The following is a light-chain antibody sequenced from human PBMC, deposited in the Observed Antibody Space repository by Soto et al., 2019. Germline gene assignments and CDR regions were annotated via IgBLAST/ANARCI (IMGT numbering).Light chain of an antibody. CDR1: QTISRW. V-gene: IGKV1-5*01. CDR3: QEYNNYWT. J-gene: IGKJ1*01. Sequence: DIQMTQSPSTLSASVGDTVTITCRASQTISRWLAWYQQKPGKAPRLLIYTASTLDSGVPSRFSASGSGTEFALTISSLHPDDFATYDCQEYNNYWTFGQGTKVEVK. CDR2: TAS.